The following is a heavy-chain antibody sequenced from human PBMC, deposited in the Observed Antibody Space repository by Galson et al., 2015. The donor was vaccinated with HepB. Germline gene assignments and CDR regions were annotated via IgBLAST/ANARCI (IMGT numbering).Heavy chain of an antibody. Sequence: SLRLSCAASGFTFSSYAMSWVRQAPGKGLEWVSAISGSGGSTYYADSVKGRFTISRDNSKNTLYLQMNSLRAEDTAVYYCAKGGYFDWLLSGYWGQGTLVTVSS. CDR2: ISGSGGST. D-gene: IGHD3-9*01. CDR3: AKGGYFDWLLSGY. CDR1: GFTFSSYA. V-gene: IGHV3-23*01. J-gene: IGHJ4*02.